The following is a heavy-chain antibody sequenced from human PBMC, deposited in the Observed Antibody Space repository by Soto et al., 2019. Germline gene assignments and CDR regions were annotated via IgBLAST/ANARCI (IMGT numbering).Heavy chain of an antibody. Sequence: QVQLVESGGGLVQPGRSLRLSCVVSGFIFSNYGMHWVRQAPGKGLEWVADIWYDGSGQRYAGSVQGRFTISRDNSKNTLYLQINSLRVEDTAVYYCAKDEVSRKYYGHSLDVWGQGTTVTVSS. V-gene: IGHV3-33*03. CDR3: AKDEVSRKYYGHSLDV. CDR1: GFIFSNYG. D-gene: IGHD4-17*01. J-gene: IGHJ6*02. CDR2: IWYDGSGQ.